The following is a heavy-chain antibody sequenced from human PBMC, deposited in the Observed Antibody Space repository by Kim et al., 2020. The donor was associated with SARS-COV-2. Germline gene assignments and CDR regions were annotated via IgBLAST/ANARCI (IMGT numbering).Heavy chain of an antibody. Sequence: GGSLRLSCAASGFTFSNAWMSWVRQAPGKGLEWVGRIKSKTDGGTTDYAAPVKGRFTISRDDSKNTLYLQMNSLKTEDTAVYYCTTDYYYDSSGEFYYYGMDVWGQGTTVTVSS. CDR1: GFTFSNAW. CDR2: IKSKTDGGTT. J-gene: IGHJ6*01. V-gene: IGHV3-15*01. D-gene: IGHD3-22*01. CDR3: TTDYYYDSSGEFYYYGMDV.